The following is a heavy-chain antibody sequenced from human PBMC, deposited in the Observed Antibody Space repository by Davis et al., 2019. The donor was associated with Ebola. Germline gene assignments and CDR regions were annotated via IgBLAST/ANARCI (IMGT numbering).Heavy chain of an antibody. CDR1: GYTFTSYG. CDR3: ARVELLWFGELSWFDP. V-gene: IGHV1-18*04. Sequence: ASVKVSCKASGYTFTSYGISWVRQAPGQELEWMGWISAYNGNTNYAQKLQGRVTMTTDTSTSTAYMELRSLRSDDTAVYYCARVELLWFGELSWFDPWGQGTLVTVSS. CDR2: ISAYNGNT. D-gene: IGHD3-10*01. J-gene: IGHJ5*02.